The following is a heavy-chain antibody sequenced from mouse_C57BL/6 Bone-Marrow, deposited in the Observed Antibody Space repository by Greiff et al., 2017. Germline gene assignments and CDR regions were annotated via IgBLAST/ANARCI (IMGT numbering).Heavy chain of an antibody. CDR1: GYTFTSYW. CDR3: ARAYYGNYDYFDY. J-gene: IGHJ2*01. CDR2: IPPNSGST. Sequence: QVQLKQPGAELVKPGASVKLSCKASGYTFTSYWMHWVKQRPGQGLEWIGMIPPNSGSTNYNEKFKSKATLTVDKSSSTAYMQLSSLTSEDSAVYYCARAYYGNYDYFDYWGQGTTLTVSS. D-gene: IGHD2-1*01. V-gene: IGHV1-64*01.